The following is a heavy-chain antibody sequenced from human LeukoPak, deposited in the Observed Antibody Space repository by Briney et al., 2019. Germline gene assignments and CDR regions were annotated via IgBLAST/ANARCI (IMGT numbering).Heavy chain of an antibody. V-gene: IGHV3-48*01. D-gene: IGHD3-22*01. J-gene: IGHJ4*02. CDR2: ISSSSSTI. Sequence: GGSLRLSCAASGFTFSSYSMNWVRQAPGKGLEWVSYISSSSSTIYYADSVKGRFTISRDNAKNSLYLQMNSLRAEDTALYHCARTGDYYDSSGPLDYWGQGTLVTVSS. CDR1: GFTFSSYS. CDR3: ARTGDYYDSSGPLDY.